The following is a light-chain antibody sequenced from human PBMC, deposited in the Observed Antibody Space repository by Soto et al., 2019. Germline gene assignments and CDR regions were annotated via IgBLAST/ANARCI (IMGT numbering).Light chain of an antibody. J-gene: IGKJ1*01. CDR1: QSITNR. CDR2: DAS. V-gene: IGKV1-5*01. Sequence: DIQMTQSPSTLSASVGDRVTITCRASQSITNRLAWYQQKPGKAPRVVIYDASSLESGVPSRFSGSGFGTEFILTINSLQPEDFATYCCQHYGGMWAFGQGTKVEVK. CDR3: QHYGGMWA.